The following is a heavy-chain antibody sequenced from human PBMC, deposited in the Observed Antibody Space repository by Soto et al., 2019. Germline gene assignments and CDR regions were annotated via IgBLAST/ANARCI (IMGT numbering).Heavy chain of an antibody. CDR1: GFTFSSYA. CDR2: ISYDGSNK. V-gene: IGHV3-30-3*01. Sequence: SLRLSCAASGFTFSSYAMHWVRQAPGKGLEWVAVISYDGSNKYYADSVKGRFTISRDNSKNTLYLQMNSLRAEDTAVYYCARDRKSSGWYGADYYYGMDVWGQGTTVTVSS. J-gene: IGHJ6*02. CDR3: ARDRKSSGWYGADYYYGMDV. D-gene: IGHD6-19*01.